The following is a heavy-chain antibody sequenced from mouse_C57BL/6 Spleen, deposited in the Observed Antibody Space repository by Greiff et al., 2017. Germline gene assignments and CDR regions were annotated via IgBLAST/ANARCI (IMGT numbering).Heavy chain of an antibody. V-gene: IGHV1-22*01. CDR3: ARTYDYDGAWFAY. Sequence: VQLQQSGPELVKPGASVKMSCKASGYTFTDYYMHWVKQSPGQSLEWIGYINPNNGGTSYNQKFKGKATLTVNKSSSTAYMELRSLTSEDSAVYYCARTYDYDGAWFAYWGQGTLVTVSA. CDR1: GYTFTDYY. D-gene: IGHD2-4*01. J-gene: IGHJ3*01. CDR2: INPNNGGT.